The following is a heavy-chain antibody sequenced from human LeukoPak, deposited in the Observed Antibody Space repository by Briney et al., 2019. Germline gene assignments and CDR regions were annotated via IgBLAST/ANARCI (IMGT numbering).Heavy chain of an antibody. CDR3: ATTGSGSYYDY. V-gene: IGHV3-74*01. D-gene: IGHD1-26*01. Sequence: GGSLRLSCAASGFTFSSHGMNWVRQAPGKGLEWVSRINAESVKGRFTISRDNAKNTLFLQMNSLRAEDTAVYYCATTGSGSYYDYWGQGTLVTVSS. CDR2: IN. CDR1: GFTFSSHG. J-gene: IGHJ4*02.